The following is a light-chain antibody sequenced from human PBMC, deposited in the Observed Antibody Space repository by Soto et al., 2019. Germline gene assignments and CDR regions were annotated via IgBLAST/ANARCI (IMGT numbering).Light chain of an antibody. CDR1: QTVNTW. Sequence: DIQMTQSPSTLSASVGDRVTITCRASQTVNTWLAWYQQKPGKAPKVLIYKAASLESGVPSRFSGSGSGTEFTLTISSLQPDDFATYYCQQSYSTPYTFGQGTKVDIK. CDR2: KAA. V-gene: IGKV1-5*03. J-gene: IGKJ2*01. CDR3: QQSYSTPYT.